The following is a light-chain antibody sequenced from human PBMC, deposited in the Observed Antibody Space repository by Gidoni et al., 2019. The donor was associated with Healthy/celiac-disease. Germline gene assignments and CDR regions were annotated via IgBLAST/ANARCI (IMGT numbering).Light chain of an antibody. CDR3: QKYNSAPPLT. V-gene: IGKV1-27*01. CDR1: QGIRNY. J-gene: IGKJ4*01. Sequence: DIQITQSPSSLSASVGDRVTITCRASQGIRNYLAWYQQKPGKVPKLLIYAASTLQSGVPARFSGSGSGTDFTLNISSLQSEDVAIYYCQKYNSAPPLTFGGGTKVEIK. CDR2: AAS.